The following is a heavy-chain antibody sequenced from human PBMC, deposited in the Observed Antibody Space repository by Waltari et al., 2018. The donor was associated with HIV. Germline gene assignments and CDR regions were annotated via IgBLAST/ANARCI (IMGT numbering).Heavy chain of an antibody. CDR1: GFTFRSFA. Sequence: EVQLLESGGGLVQPGGSLRLSCAASGFTFRSFAVSWVRQAPGKGLEWVSSISYSGATTHYADSVKGRFTISRDNSNNTLYLQMNSLRAEDTAVYYCAKREDGYNAFDYWGQGTLVTVSS. CDR3: AKREDGYNAFDY. J-gene: IGHJ4*02. V-gene: IGHV3-23*01. D-gene: IGHD5-12*01. CDR2: ISYSGATT.